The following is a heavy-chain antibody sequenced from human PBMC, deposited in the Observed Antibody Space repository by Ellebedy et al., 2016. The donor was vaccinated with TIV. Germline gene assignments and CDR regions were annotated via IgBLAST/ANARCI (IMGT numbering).Heavy chain of an antibody. J-gene: IGHJ4*02. Sequence: GSLRLSXTVSGGSISSGSYYWGWIRQPPGKGLEWIGSIYYSGSTYYNPPLKSRVTISVDTSKNQFSLKLSSVTAADTAVYYCARQGCSSTSCYPLPGYWGQGTLVTVSS. D-gene: IGHD2-2*01. CDR2: IYYSGST. CDR3: ARQGCSSTSCYPLPGY. V-gene: IGHV4-39*01. CDR1: GGSISSGSYY.